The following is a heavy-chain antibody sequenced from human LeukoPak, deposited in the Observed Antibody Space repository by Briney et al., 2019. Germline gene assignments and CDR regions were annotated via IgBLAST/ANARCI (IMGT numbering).Heavy chain of an antibody. CDR1: GGSFSGYY. CDR3: ARGYDILTGYTRSFDY. J-gene: IGHJ4*02. D-gene: IGHD3-9*01. Sequence: PSETLSLTCAVYGGSFSGYYWSWIRQPPGKGLEWIGEINHSGSTNYNPSLKSRVTISVDPSKNQFSLKLSSVTAADTAVYYCARGYDILTGYTRSFDYWGQGTLVTVSS. CDR2: INHSGST. V-gene: IGHV4-34*01.